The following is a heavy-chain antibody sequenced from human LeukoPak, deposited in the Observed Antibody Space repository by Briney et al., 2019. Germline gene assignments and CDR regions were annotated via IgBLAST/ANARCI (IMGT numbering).Heavy chain of an antibody. CDR2: ISGSGGST. CDR3: TIGSYYYGSG. CDR1: GFTFSSYA. Sequence: PGGSLRLSCAASGFTFSSYAMSWVRQAPGKGLEWVSAISGSGGSTYHADSVKGRFTISRDNSENTLYLQVNSLRAEDTAVYYCTIGSYYYGSGWGQGTLVTVSS. J-gene: IGHJ4*02. V-gene: IGHV3-23*01. D-gene: IGHD3-10*01.